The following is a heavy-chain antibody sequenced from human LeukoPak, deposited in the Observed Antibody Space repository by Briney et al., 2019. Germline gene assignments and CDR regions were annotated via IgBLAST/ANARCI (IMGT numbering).Heavy chain of an antibody. CDR1: GGSISSGGYY. J-gene: IGHJ4*02. CDR3: ARDVGCSGGSCYPYYFDY. CDR2: IYYSGCT. D-gene: IGHD2-15*01. Sequence: PSQTLSFTCTVSGGSISSGGYYWSWIRQHPGKGLEWIGYIYYSGCTYYNPSLKKPVTRSVDTSKNQFSLKLSSVTAADTAVYYWARDVGCSGGSCYPYYFDYWGQGTLVTVSS. V-gene: IGHV4-31*01.